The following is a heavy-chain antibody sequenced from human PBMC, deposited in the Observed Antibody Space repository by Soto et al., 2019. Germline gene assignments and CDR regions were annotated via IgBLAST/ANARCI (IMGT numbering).Heavy chain of an antibody. V-gene: IGHV3-48*03. CDR1: GFTFITYE. CDR3: ANDFWSEYR. CDR2: ISGSSSMI. Sequence: GGSLRLSCVASGFTFITYEMNWVRQAPGRGLEWISYISGSSSMIYYTDSVKGRFIISRDNAKNSLYLQMNSLRAADTAVYYCANDFWSEYRWGQGTLGTVSS. J-gene: IGHJ4*02. D-gene: IGHD3-3*01.